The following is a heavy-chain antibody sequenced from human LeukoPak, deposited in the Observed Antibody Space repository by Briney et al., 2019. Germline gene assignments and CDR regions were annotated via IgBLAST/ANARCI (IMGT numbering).Heavy chain of an antibody. Sequence: PVGSLRLSCAASGFTFSSYGMHWVRQAPGKGLEWVAFIRYDGSNKYYADSVKCRFTISTDNSKNTLYLQMNILRPEDTAVYYFAKAWGQGEAYNWFDPWGQGTLVTVSS. CDR1: GFTFSSYG. D-gene: IGHD3-16*01. CDR2: IRYDGSNK. J-gene: IGHJ5*02. V-gene: IGHV3-30*02. CDR3: AKAWGQGEAYNWFDP.